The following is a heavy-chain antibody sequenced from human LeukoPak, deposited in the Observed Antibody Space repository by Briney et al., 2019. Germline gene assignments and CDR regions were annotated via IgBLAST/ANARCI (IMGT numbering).Heavy chain of an antibody. V-gene: IGHV3-48*01. CDR3: ARDSGWSFSSFFDY. CDR1: GFTFRSYS. D-gene: IGHD6-19*01. J-gene: IGHJ4*02. CDR2: ISAASSVK. Sequence: GGSLRLSCAASGFTFRSYSMNWVRQAPGKGLEWVAYISAASSVKFYADSVKGRFSISRDNVKNAVYLQVNSLRAEDTAVYYCARDSGWSFSSFFDYWGQRRLVTVSS.